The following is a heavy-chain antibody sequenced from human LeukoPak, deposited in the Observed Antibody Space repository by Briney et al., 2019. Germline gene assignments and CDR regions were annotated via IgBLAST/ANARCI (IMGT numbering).Heavy chain of an antibody. CDR3: ARGTPWFDP. CDR2: INPKTGGT. Sequence: HWASMNVSCKASGYPFTDYYIYWLRQAPGQGPEWKGWINPKTGGTHFAQDFQARVTMTSDTSVSTAYLELSSLKSDDTAVYYCARGTPWFDPWGQGTLVTVSS. J-gene: IGHJ5*02. CDR1: GYPFTDYY. V-gene: IGHV1-2*02.